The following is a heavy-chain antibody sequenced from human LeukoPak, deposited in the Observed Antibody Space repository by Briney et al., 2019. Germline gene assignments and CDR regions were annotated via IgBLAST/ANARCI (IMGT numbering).Heavy chain of an antibody. CDR2: ISSSSSYI. D-gene: IGHD2-15*01. V-gene: IGHV3-21*01. Sequence: PGGSLRLSCAASGFTFSSYSMNWVRQAPGKGLEWVSSISSSSSYIYYADSVKGRLTISRDNAKNSLYLQMNSLRAEDTAVYYCARAPEKVVAATFDYWGQGTLVTVSS. J-gene: IGHJ4*02. CDR1: GFTFSSYS. CDR3: ARAPEKVVAATFDY.